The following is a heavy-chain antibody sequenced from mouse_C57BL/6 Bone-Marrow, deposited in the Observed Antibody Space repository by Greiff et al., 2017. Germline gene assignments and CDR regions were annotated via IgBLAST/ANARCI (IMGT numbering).Heavy chain of an antibody. CDR2: IYPGSGST. D-gene: IGHD1-1*01. V-gene: IGHV1-55*01. J-gene: IGHJ2*01. CDR1: GYTFTSYW. Sequence: QVQLQQPGAELVKPGASVKMSCKASGYTFTSYWITWVKQRTGQGLEWIGDIYPGSGSTNYNEKFKSKATLTVDTSSSTAYMQLSSLASEDSAVAYCSRRTVVASGDYWGQGTTLTVSS. CDR3: SRRTVVASGDY.